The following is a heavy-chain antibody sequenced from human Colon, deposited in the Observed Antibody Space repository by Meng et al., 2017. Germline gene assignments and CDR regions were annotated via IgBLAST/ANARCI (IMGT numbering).Heavy chain of an antibody. CDR3: ARELMLTFDP. D-gene: IGHD3-16*01. J-gene: IGHJ5*02. CDR2: IYSGGST. Sequence: EMQLVESGGGLVKPGGSLRLSCAASGFTFRNVWMSWVRQAPGKGLEWVSVIYSGGSTYYADSVKGRLTISRDNSKNTLYLQMNSLRAEDTAVYYCARELMLTFDPWGQGTLVTVSS. CDR1: GFTFRNVW. V-gene: IGHV3-66*02.